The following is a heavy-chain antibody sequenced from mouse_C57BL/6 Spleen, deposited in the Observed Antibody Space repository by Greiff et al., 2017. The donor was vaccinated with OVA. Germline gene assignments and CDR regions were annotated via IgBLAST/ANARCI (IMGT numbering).Heavy chain of an antibody. D-gene: IGHD4-1*01. V-gene: IGHV1-77*01. Sequence: QVQLKESGAELVKPGASVKISCKASGYTFTDYYINWVTQRPGQGLEWIGPIGPGSGSTYYNEQFKGKAPLTSDKSASTAYMQLSSLTSEDSAVYFCARWKLGWYFDVWGTGTTVTVSS. J-gene: IGHJ1*03. CDR2: IGPGSGST. CDR3: ARWKLGWYFDV. CDR1: GYTFTDYY.